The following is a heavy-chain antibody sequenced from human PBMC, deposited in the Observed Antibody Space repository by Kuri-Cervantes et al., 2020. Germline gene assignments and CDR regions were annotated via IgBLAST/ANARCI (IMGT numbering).Heavy chain of an antibody. CDR2: ISAYNGNT. J-gene: IGHJ4*02. CDR3: ARGRHPRITIFGVVIRGALHFDY. D-gene: IGHD3-3*01. V-gene: IGHV1-18*01. Sequence: ASVKVSYKASGYTFTSYGISWVRRAPGQGLEWMGWISAYNGNTNYAQKLQGRVTMTTDTSTSTAYMELRSLRSDDTAVYYCARGRHPRITIFGVVIRGALHFDYWGQGTLVTVSS. CDR1: GYTFTSYG.